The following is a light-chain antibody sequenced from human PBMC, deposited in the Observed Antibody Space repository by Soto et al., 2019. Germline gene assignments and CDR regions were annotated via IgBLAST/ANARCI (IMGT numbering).Light chain of an antibody. CDR2: KAS. Sequence: IHMTQSPSTLSGSVGDRVTITCRASHTISSWLAWYQQKPGKAPKLLIYKASTLKSGVPSRFSGSGSGTEFTLTISSLQPDDFATYYCQHYNSYSEAFGQGTKVDFK. CDR3: QHYNSYSEA. V-gene: IGKV1-5*03. CDR1: HTISSW. J-gene: IGKJ1*01.